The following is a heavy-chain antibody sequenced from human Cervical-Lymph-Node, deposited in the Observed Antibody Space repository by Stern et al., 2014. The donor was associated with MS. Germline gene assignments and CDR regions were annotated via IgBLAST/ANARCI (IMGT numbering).Heavy chain of an antibody. Sequence: QVQLVQSGAEVKKPGASMTISCKTSGYNFIDHAIHWVRQAPGQRLEWMGWINGGPGTTKYSQKVQVRVSFTRDKAASAAYMDLSSLSPDDTAVYYCARQPDYSDFLDFWGQGTLVTVSS. CDR3: ARQPDYSDFLDF. V-gene: IGHV1-3*01. CDR2: INGGPGTT. J-gene: IGHJ4*02. D-gene: IGHD4-11*01. CDR1: GYNFIDHA.